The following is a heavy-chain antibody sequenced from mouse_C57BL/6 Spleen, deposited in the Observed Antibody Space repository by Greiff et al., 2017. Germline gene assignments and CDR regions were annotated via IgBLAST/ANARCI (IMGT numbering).Heavy chain of an antibody. J-gene: IGHJ2*02. CDR3: ASIYYGSSYLYFDY. Sequence: VQLQQSGAELVRPGTSVKVSCKASGYAFTNYLIEWVKQRPGQGLEWIGVINPGRGGTNYNEKFKGKATLTADKSSSTASMQLSSLTSEDSAVYFCASIYYGSSYLYFDYWGQGTSLTVSS. CDR2: INPGRGGT. D-gene: IGHD1-1*01. V-gene: IGHV1-54*01. CDR1: GYAFTNYL.